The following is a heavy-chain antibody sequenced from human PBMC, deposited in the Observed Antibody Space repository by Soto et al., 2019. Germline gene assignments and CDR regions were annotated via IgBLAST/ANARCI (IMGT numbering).Heavy chain of an antibody. CDR3: ARGPWVGASGSDY. CDR1: GVSISGYH. Sequence: QVQLQESGPGLVKPSETLSLTCTVSGVSISGYHWSWIRQPRGRELEWIGCIYNTGSTIYNPSLNSRVTISVDLSKDHFSLKLSSVTAADTAVYYCARGPWVGASGSDYWGHGTLVTVSS. CDR2: IYNTGST. V-gene: IGHV4-59*01. J-gene: IGHJ4*01. D-gene: IGHD6-13*01.